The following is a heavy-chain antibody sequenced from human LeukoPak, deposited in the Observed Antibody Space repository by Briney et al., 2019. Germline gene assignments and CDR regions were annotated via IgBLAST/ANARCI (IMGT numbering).Heavy chain of an antibody. V-gene: IGHV3-30-3*01. Sequence: GGSLRLSCAASGFTFSSYAMHWVRQAPGKGLEWVAVISYDGSNKYYADSVKGRFTISRDNSKNTLYLQMNSLRAEDTAVYYCARDLNSIPAAESDYWGQGTLVTVSS. CDR3: ARDLNSIPAAESDY. J-gene: IGHJ4*02. CDR1: GFTFSSYA. D-gene: IGHD6-13*01. CDR2: ISYDGSNK.